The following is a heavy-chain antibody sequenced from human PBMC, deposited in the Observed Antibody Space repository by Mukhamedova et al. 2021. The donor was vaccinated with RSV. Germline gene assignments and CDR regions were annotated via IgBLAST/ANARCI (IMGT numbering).Heavy chain of an antibody. D-gene: IGHD2/OR15-2a*01. V-gene: IGHV1-46*04. J-gene: IGHJ4*02. CDR3: ATFFDG. Sequence: GLEWMAKINLSGGGTNYAQKLQDRVTMTRDTSTNTVYMELSSLGSEDTAVYYCATFFDGWSQGTLVTVSS. CDR2: INLSGGGT.